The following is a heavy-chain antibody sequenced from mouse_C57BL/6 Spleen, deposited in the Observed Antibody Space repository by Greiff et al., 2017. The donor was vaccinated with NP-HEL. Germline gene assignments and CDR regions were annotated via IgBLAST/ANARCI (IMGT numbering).Heavy chain of an antibody. Sequence: EVKLVEPGEGLVKPGGSLKLSCAASGFTFSSYVMSWVRQTPEKRLEWVAYISRGGDYIYYADTVKGRFTISRDNARNTLYLQMSSLKSEDTAMYDCTRDRLGYAMDDWGQGTSVTVSS. CDR2: ISRGGDYI. V-gene: IGHV5-9-1*02. J-gene: IGHJ4*01. CDR3: TRDRLGYAMDD. D-gene: IGHD4-1*01. CDR1: GFTFSSYV.